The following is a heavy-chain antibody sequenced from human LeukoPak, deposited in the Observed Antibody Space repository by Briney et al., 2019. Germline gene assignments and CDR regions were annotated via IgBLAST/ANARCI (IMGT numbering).Heavy chain of an antibody. CDR3: ASRRSSWSTQY. CDR1: GYSISSGYY. Sequence: PSETLSLTCTVSGYSISSGYYWGWIRQPPGKGLEWIGSIYHSGSTYYNPSLKSRVTISVDTSKNQFSLKLSSVTAADTAVYYCASRRSSWSTQYWGQGTLVTVSS. V-gene: IGHV4-38-2*02. J-gene: IGHJ4*02. D-gene: IGHD6-13*01. CDR2: IYHSGST.